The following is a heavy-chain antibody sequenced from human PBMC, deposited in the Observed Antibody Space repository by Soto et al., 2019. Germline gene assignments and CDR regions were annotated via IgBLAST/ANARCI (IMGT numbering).Heavy chain of an antibody. CDR2: IYYSGST. CDR1: GGSISSYY. V-gene: IGHV4-59*08. D-gene: IGHD5-12*01. Sequence: PSETLSLTCTVSGGSISSYYWSWIRQPPGKGLEWIGYIYYSGSTNYNPSLKSRVTISVDTSKNQFSLKLSSVTAADTAVYYCARFEGYAGLFDYWGQGTLVTVSS. CDR3: ARFEGYAGLFDY. J-gene: IGHJ4*02.